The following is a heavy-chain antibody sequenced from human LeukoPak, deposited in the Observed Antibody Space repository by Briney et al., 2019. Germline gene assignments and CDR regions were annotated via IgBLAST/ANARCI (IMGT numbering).Heavy chain of an antibody. J-gene: IGHJ4*02. Sequence: SVKVSCKASGGTFISYAISWVRQAPGQGLEWMGGIIPIFGTANYAQKFQGRVTITADESTSTAYMELSSLRSEDTAVYYCATRYYYDSSGYTGLDYWGQGTLVTVSS. CDR1: GGTFISYA. D-gene: IGHD3-22*01. CDR3: ATRYYYDSSGYTGLDY. CDR2: IIPIFGTA. V-gene: IGHV1-69*13.